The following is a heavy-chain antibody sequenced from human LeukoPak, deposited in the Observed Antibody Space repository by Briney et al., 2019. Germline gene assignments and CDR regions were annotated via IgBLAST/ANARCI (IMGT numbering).Heavy chain of an antibody. J-gene: IGHJ6*02. CDR1: GGTFSSYA. Sequence: GASVKVSCKASGGTFSSYAISWVRQAPGQGLEWMGGIIPILGTANYAQKFQGRVTITADESTSTAYMELSSLRSEDTAVYYCARVDCGGDCLMDWYYGMDVWGQGTMVTVSS. D-gene: IGHD2-21*02. V-gene: IGHV1-69*13. CDR3: ARVDCGGDCLMDWYYGMDV. CDR2: IIPILGTA.